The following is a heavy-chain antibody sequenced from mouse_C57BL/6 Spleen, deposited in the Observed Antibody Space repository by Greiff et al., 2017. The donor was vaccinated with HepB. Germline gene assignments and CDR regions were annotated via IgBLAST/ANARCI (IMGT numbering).Heavy chain of an antibody. V-gene: IGHV5-4*01. CDR1: GFTFSSYA. J-gene: IGHJ2*01. Sequence: EVKLMESGGGLVKPGGSLKLSCAASGFTFSSYALSWVRQTPAKRLEWVATISDGGSYTYYPDNLKGRFTISRDNAKNNLYLQISHLKSEDTAMYYCARDEVLRSDFDYWGQGTTLTVAS. D-gene: IGHD1-1*01. CDR2: ISDGGSYT. CDR3: ARDEVLRSDFDY.